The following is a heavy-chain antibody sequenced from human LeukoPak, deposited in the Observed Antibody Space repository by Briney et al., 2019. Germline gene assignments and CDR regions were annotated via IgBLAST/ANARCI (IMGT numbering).Heavy chain of an antibody. D-gene: IGHD5-18*01. CDR2: IIPIFGTA. Sequence: SVKVSCKASGGTFSSYAISWVRRAPGQGLEWMGGIIPIFGTANYAQKFQGRVTITADESTSTAYMELSSLRSEDTAVYYCASRGYSYGYHYDYWGQGTLVTVSS. V-gene: IGHV1-69*13. CDR3: ASRGYSYGYHYDY. J-gene: IGHJ4*02. CDR1: GGTFSSYA.